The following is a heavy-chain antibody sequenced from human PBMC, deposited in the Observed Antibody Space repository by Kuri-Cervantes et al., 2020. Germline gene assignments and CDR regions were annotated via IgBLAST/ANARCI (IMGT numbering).Heavy chain of an antibody. CDR1: GFTFSDYY. Sequence: GESLKISCAASGFTFSDYYMSWIRQAPGKGLEWVSYISSSGSTIYYADSVKGRFTISRDNAKNSLYLQMNSLRAEDTAVYYCARAPPETYCSSTICYEYYYYYYMDVWGKGTTFTVSS. J-gene: IGHJ6*03. V-gene: IGHV3-11*01. CDR2: ISSSGSTI. CDR3: ARAPPETYCSSTICYEYYYYYYMDV. D-gene: IGHD2-2*01.